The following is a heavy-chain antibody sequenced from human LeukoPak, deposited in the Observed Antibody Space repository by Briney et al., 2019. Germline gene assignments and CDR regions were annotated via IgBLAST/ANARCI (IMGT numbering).Heavy chain of an antibody. CDR2: INHSGST. J-gene: IGHJ6*02. Sequence: PSETLSLTCAVYSGSFSGYYWSWIRQPPGKGLEWIGEINHSGSTNYNPSLKSRVTISVDTSKNQFSPKLSSVTAADTAVYYCARGYYFYGMDVWGQGTTVTVSS. V-gene: IGHV4-34*01. CDR3: ARGYYFYGMDV. CDR1: SGSFSGYY.